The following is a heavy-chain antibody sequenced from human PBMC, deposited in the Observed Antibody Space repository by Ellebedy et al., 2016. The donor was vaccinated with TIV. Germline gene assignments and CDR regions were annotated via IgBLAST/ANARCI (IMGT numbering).Heavy chain of an antibody. CDR2: INPKNGDT. Sequence: AASVKVSCKASGYTFIGYYMHWVRQAPGQGLEWMGWINPKNGDTSYAQKFQGRVTMTRDPSISTVYMELSRLISDDTAVYYCVRDLTNYGSSSYWGQGTLVTVSS. CDR3: VRDLTNYGSSSY. CDR1: GYTFIGYY. J-gene: IGHJ4*02. D-gene: IGHD3-22*01. V-gene: IGHV1-2*02.